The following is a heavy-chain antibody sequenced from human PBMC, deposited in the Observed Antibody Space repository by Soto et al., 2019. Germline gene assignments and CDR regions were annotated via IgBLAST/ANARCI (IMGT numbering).Heavy chain of an antibody. Sequence: QVQLVESGGGVGQPGRSLRLSCAASGFTFSPYTMHWVRQTPGKGLEWVAVISYDGSDKNYADSVRGRFTISRDNSKNTLFLLMNSLRAEDTALYYCARGGGFCGADCYKGGIDYWGQGALVTVSS. J-gene: IGHJ4*02. CDR2: ISYDGSDK. V-gene: IGHV3-30-3*01. D-gene: IGHD2-21*02. CDR1: GFTFSPYT. CDR3: ARGGGFCGADCYKGGIDY.